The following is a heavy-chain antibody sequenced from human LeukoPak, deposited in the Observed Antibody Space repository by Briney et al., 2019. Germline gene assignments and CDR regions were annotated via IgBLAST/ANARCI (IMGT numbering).Heavy chain of an antibody. D-gene: IGHD3-10*01. CDR2: IWYDGSNK. CDR3: ARGSGNYYTRFDY. Sequence: GGSLRLSCAASGFAFNSYGMHWVRQAPGKGLEWVAVIWYDGSNKYYADSVKGRFTISRDNSKNTLYLQMNSLRAEDTALYYCARGSGNYYTRFDYWGQGTLVTVSS. J-gene: IGHJ4*02. V-gene: IGHV3-33*01. CDR1: GFAFNSYG.